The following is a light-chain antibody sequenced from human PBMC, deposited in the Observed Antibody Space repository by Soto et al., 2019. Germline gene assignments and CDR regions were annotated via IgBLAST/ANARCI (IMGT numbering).Light chain of an antibody. CDR1: QSVRSTY. Sequence: EMVMKQSPVTLSVSPGERATLSCRASQSVRSTYLAWYQQKPGQAPRLLIYGASSRATGIPDRFSGGGSGTDFSLTISRLDPEDFAVYYCQHDNHWPLSFGVGTKVDI. J-gene: IGKJ4*01. CDR2: GAS. V-gene: IGKV3D-20*02. CDR3: QHDNHWPLS.